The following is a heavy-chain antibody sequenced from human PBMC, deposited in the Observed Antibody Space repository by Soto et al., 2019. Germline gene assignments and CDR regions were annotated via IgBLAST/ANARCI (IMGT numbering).Heavy chain of an antibody. V-gene: IGHV4-4*07. CDR1: GGSITTYY. Sequence: SETLSLTCTVSGGSITTYYWSWIRQPAGKGLEWIGRIYSGGSTNYNPSLRSRVTVSVDMSKNQFSLKLSSVTAANTAVYYCARGQGGFGEFSLDYWGQGTLVTVSS. D-gene: IGHD3-10*01. CDR2: IYSGGST. J-gene: IGHJ4*02. CDR3: ARGQGGFGEFSLDY.